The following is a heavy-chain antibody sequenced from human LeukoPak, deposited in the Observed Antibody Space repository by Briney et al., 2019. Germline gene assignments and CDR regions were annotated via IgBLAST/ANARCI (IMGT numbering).Heavy chain of an antibody. CDR1: GGSFSGCY. V-gene: IGHV4-34*01. CDR3: ARGHYDYVWGSYRFFDY. J-gene: IGHJ4*02. Sequence: PSETLSLTCAVYGGSFSGCYWSWIRQPPGKGLEWIGEINHSGSTNYNPSLKSRVTISVDTSKNQFSLKLSSVTAADTAVYYCARGHYDYVWGSYRFFDYWGQGTLVTVSS. D-gene: IGHD3-16*02. CDR2: INHSGST.